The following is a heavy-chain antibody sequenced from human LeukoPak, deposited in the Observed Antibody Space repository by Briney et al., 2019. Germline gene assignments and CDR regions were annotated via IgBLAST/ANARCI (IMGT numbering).Heavy chain of an antibody. CDR1: GFTFSDYY. J-gene: IGHJ4*02. CDR2: ISSSGSTI. Sequence: GGSLRLSCAASGFTFSDYYMSWICQAPGKGLEWVSYISSSGSTIYYADSVKGRFAISRDNAKNSLYLQMNSLRAEDTAVYYCARDELIVGALDWGQGTLVTVSS. CDR3: ARDELIVGALD. V-gene: IGHV3-11*01. D-gene: IGHD1-26*01.